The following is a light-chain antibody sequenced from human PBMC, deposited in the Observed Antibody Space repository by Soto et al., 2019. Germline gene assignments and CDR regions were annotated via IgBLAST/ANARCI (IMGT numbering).Light chain of an antibody. Sequence: DIQMTQSPSSLSASVGDRVTITCRSSQSIKYLNWYQQKAGKAPKLLIYAASSLQSGVPSRFSGSGSGTDSTLTVSSVQPGDFATYYCQQSDRAPNTFGQGTRLEIK. CDR3: QQSDRAPNT. V-gene: IGKV1-39*01. CDR1: QSIKY. J-gene: IGKJ5*01. CDR2: AAS.